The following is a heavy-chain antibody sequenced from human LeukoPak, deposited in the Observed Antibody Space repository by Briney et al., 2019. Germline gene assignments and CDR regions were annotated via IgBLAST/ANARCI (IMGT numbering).Heavy chain of an antibody. D-gene: IGHD3-3*01. J-gene: IGHJ4*02. Sequence: GGSLRLSCAASVFTFSSYAMSWVRRAPGKGLEWGSAISGRGGSTYYADSVKGRFTISRDNSKNTLYLQMNSLRAEDTAVYYCAISKPYYDFWSGYLTTFDYWGQGTLVTVSS. CDR1: VFTFSSYA. CDR3: AISKPYYDFWSGYLTTFDY. V-gene: IGHV3-23*01. CDR2: ISGRGGST.